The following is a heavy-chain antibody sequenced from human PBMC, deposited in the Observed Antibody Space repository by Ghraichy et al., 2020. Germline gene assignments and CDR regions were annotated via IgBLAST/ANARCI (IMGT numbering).Heavy chain of an antibody. D-gene: IGHD6-19*01. Sequence: GSLRLSCAVYGGSFSGYYWSWIRQPPGKGLEWIGEINHSGSTNYNPSLKSRVTISVDTSKNQFSLKLSSVTAADTAVYYCARGRAVAGYRKKIEYGLFDYWGQGTLVTVSS. CDR1: GGSFSGYY. J-gene: IGHJ4*02. CDR2: INHSGST. V-gene: IGHV4-34*01. CDR3: ARGRAVAGYRKKIEYGLFDY.